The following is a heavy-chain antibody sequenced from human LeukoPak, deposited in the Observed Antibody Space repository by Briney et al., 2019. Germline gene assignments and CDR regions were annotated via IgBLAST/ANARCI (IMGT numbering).Heavy chain of an antibody. CDR3: ARDSSSWFLQPDY. CDR1: GYTFTGYY. D-gene: IGHD6-13*01. J-gene: IGHJ4*02. V-gene: IGHV1-2*02. Sequence: ASVKVSCKASGYTFTGYYMHWVRQAPGQGLGWMGWINPNSGGTNYAQKFQGRVTMTRDTSISTAYMELSRLRSDDTAVYYCARDSSSWFLQPDYWGQGTLVTVSS. CDR2: INPNSGGT.